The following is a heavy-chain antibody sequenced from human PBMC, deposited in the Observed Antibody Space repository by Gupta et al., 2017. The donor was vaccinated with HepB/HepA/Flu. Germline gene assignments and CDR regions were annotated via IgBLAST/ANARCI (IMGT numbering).Heavy chain of an antibody. Sequence: EVQLVESGGGLIQPGGSLRLSCAASGFPVSSNYMSWVRQAPGKGLEWVSVIYSGGSTYYADSVKGRFTISRDNSKNTLYLQMNSLRAEDTAVYYCARVDSRIYYFDYWGQGTLVTVSS. D-gene: IGHD2-15*01. J-gene: IGHJ4*02. V-gene: IGHV3-53*01. CDR3: ARVDSRIYYFDY. CDR2: IYSGGST. CDR1: GFPVSSNY.